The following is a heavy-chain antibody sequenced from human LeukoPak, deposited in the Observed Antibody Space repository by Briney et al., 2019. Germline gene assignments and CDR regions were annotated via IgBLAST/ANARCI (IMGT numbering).Heavy chain of an antibody. CDR3: ARGYDEFDY. J-gene: IGHJ4*02. CDR1: GFTFSSYS. CDR2: ISSSSSTL. Sequence: GGSLRLSCAAPGFTFSSYSMNWVRQAPGMGMEWVSYISSSSSTLYYADSVKGRFTISRDNAKNSLYLQMNSLRAEDTAVYYCARGYDEFDYWGQGTLVTVSS. D-gene: IGHD5-12*01. V-gene: IGHV3-48*01.